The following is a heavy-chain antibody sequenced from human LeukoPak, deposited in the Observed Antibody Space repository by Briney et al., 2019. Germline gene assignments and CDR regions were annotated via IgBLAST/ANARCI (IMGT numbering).Heavy chain of an antibody. CDR3: ARDRYYYDSSVALHYGMDV. D-gene: IGHD3-22*01. V-gene: IGHV4-30-4*01. CDR2: IYYSGST. CDR1: GGSISSGDYY. Sequence: SKTLSLTCTVSGGSISSGDYYWSWIRQPPGKGLEWIGYIYYSGSTYYNPSLKSRVTISVDTSKNQFSLKLSSVTAADTAVYYCARDRYYYDSSVALHYGMDVWGQGTTVTVSS. J-gene: IGHJ6*02.